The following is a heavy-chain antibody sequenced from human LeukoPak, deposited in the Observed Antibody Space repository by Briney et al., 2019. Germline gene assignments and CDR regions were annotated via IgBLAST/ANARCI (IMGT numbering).Heavy chain of an antibody. V-gene: IGHV3-30*04. D-gene: IGHD6-19*01. CDR3: ARDNSGWSRDY. CDR2: ISYDGSNK. CDR1: GFTFSNYA. Sequence: GGSLRLSCAASGFTFSNYAMHWVRQAPGKGLEWVAIISYDGSNKYYADSVKGRFTISRDNSKNTLFLQMNSLRAEDTAIYYCARDNSGWSRDYWGQGTLVTVSS. J-gene: IGHJ4*02.